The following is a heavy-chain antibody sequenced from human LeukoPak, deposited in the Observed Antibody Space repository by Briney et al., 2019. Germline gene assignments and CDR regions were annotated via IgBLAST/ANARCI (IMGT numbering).Heavy chain of an antibody. CDR1: GFTFSDYY. V-gene: IGHV3-11*01. D-gene: IGHD5-18*01. CDR3: ATSGYSYGFNWFDP. Sequence: GGSLRLSCAASGFTFSDYYMSWIRQAPGKGLEWVSYISSSGSTIYYADSVKGRFTISRDNAKNSLYLQMNSLRAEDTAVYYCATSGYSYGFNWFDPWGQGTLVTVSS. J-gene: IGHJ5*02. CDR2: ISSSGSTI.